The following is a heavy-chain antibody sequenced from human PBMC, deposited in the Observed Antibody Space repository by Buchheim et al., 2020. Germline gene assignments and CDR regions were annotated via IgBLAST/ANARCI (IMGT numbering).Heavy chain of an antibody. V-gene: IGHV3-7*01. CDR3: ARIATYYDFWSGLNWFDP. J-gene: IGHJ5*02. D-gene: IGHD3-3*01. CDR1: GFTFSSYW. Sequence: EVQLVESGGGLVQPGGSLRLSCAASGFTFSSYWMSWVRQAPGKGLVWVANIKQDGSEKYYVDSVQGRFTISRDNAKNSLYLQMNSLRAEDTAVYYCARIATYYDFWSGLNWFDPWGQGTL. CDR2: IKQDGSEK.